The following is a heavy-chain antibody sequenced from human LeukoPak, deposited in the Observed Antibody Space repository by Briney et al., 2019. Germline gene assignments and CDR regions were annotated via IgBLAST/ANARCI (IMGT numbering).Heavy chain of an antibody. CDR2: IYHSGST. CDR1: GYSISSGYY. J-gene: IGHJ4*02. D-gene: IGHD7-27*01. V-gene: IGHV4-38-2*01. Sequence: SETLSPTCAVSGYSISSGYYWGWIRQPPGKGLEWIGSIYHSGSTYYNPSLKSRVTISVDTSKNQFSLKLSSVTAADTAVYYCARLSSPWMGTARYYFDYWGQGTLVTVSS. CDR3: ARLSSPWMGTARYYFDY.